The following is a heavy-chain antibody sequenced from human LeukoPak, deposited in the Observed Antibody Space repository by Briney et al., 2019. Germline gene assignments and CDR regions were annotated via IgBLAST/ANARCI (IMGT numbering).Heavy chain of an antibody. V-gene: IGHV1-69*05. CDR3: ARDLTENGYRSGWSGYAFDI. CDR1: GGTFSSYA. CDR2: IIPIFGTA. D-gene: IGHD6-19*01. J-gene: IGHJ3*02. Sequence: SVKVSCKASGGTFSSYAISWVRQAPGQGLEWMGGIIPIFGTANYAQKFQGRVTITTDESTSTAYMELSSLRSEDTAVYYCARDLTENGYRSGWSGYAFDIWGQGTMVTVSS.